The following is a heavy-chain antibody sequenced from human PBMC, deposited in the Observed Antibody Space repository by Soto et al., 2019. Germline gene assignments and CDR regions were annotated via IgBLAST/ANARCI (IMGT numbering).Heavy chain of an antibody. CDR1: GFTFSSYA. CDR3: ARDSAGLRSWFDP. CDR2: ISYDGSNK. Sequence: GGSLRLSCAASGFTFSSYAMHWVRQAPGKGLEWVAVISYDGSNKYYADSVKGRFTISRDNSKNTLYLQMNSLRAEDTAVYYCARDSAGLRSWFDPWGQGTLVTVSS. V-gene: IGHV3-30-3*01. J-gene: IGHJ5*02. D-gene: IGHD3-10*01.